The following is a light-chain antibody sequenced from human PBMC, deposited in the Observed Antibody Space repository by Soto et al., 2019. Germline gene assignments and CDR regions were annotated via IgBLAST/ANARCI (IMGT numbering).Light chain of an antibody. J-gene: IGKJ5*01. V-gene: IGKV3-20*01. CDR3: QQYGSFPWT. CDR1: QSVSNNY. Sequence: ELVLTQSPGTLSLSPGERATLSCRASQSVSNNYLAWYQQKPGQTPRLLIYGASGRATGIPDRFSGSGSGTDFTLTISRLEPEDFAVYYCQQYGSFPWTFGQGTRLEI. CDR2: GAS.